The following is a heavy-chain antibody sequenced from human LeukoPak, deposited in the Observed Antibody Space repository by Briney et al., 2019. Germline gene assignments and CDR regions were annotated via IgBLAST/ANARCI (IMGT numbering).Heavy chain of an antibody. CDR3: ARVNYDLLITFDS. CDR2: IGTYNGNA. CDR1: GYTFTNYG. V-gene: IGHV1-18*01. Sequence: ASVKVSCKSSGYTFTNYGITWVRQAPGQGLEYMGWIGTYNGNAHYAQKLQARVTMTTDTSSSTAYMELRSLRSDDSAMYYCARVNYDLLITFDSWGQGTLVTVSS. J-gene: IGHJ4*02. D-gene: IGHD3-9*01.